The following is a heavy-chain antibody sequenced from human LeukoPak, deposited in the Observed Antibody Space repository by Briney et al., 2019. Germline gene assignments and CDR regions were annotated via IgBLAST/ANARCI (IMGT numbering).Heavy chain of an antibody. D-gene: IGHD1/OR15-1a*01. J-gene: IGHJ6*03. CDR1: GGSFSGYS. CDR2: INQSGST. CDR3: ARVKGMGTTFYYFYCYMDV. V-gene: IGHV4-34*01. Sequence: PSETLSLTCAVYGGSFSGYSWSWIRQPPGKGLEWIGQINQSGSTNYSPSLKSRVTISVDTSKNQFSLRLSSVTAADTAVYYCARVKGMGTTFYYFYCYMDVWGKGTTVTVSS.